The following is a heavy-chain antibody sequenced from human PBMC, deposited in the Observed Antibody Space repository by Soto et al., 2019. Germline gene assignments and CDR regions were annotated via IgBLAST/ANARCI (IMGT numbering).Heavy chain of an antibody. Sequence: QVQLQESGPGLVKPSGTLSLTCAVSGGSISSSNWWSWVRQPPGKGLEWIGELYHSGSTNYNPSLKSRDTISVDKSKNQFSLKLSSVTAADTAVYYCAREAVAGDFDYWGQGTLVTVSS. V-gene: IGHV4-4*02. D-gene: IGHD6-19*01. CDR2: LYHSGST. CDR3: AREAVAGDFDY. CDR1: GGSISSSNW. J-gene: IGHJ4*02.